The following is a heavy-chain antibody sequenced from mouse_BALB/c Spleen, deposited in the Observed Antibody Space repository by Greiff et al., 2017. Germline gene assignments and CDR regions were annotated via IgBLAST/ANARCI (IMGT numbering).Heavy chain of an antibody. V-gene: IGHV6-6*02. CDR2: IRLKSNNYAT. J-gene: IGHJ2*01. CDR1: GFTFSNYW. CDR3: TTGDYFDY. Sequence: VQLKESGGGLVQPGGSMKLSCVASGFTFSNYWMNWVRQSPEKGLEWVAEIRLKSNNYATHYAESVKGRFTISRDDSKSSVYLQMNNLRAEDTGIYYCTTGDYFDYWGQGTTLTVSS. D-gene: IGHD1-1*02.